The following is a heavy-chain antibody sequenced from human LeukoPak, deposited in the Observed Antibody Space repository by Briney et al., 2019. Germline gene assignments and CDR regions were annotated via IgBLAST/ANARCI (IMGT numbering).Heavy chain of an antibody. CDR2: IYPGDSDT. CDR1: GYSFTSYW. D-gene: IGHD3-3*01. Sequence: KPGESLKISCKGSGYSFTSYWIGWVRQMPGKGLEWMGIIYPGDSDTRYSPSFQGQVTISADKSISTAYLQWSSLKASDTAMFYCARHEKESDFWSGYNIDYWGQGTLVTVSS. V-gene: IGHV5-51*01. J-gene: IGHJ4*02. CDR3: ARHEKESDFWSGYNIDY.